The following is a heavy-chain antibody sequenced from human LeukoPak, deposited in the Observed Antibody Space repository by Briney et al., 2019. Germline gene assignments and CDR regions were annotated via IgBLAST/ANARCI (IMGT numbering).Heavy chain of an antibody. CDR1: GGSFSSYY. CDR3: ARAGGQYWYSSSWYWFDP. J-gene: IGHJ5*02. CDR2: INHSGST. V-gene: IGHV4-34*01. D-gene: IGHD6-13*01. Sequence: SETLSLTCTLSGGSFSSYYWSWIRQPPGKGLEWIGEINHSGSTNYNPSLKSRVTISVDTSKNQFSLKLSSVTAADTAVYYCARAGGQYWYSSSWYWFDPWGQGTLVTVSS.